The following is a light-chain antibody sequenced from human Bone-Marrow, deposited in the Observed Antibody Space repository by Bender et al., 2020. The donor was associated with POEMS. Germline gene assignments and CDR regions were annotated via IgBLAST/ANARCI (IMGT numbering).Light chain of an antibody. CDR3: QTWGSGILV. CDR2: VNSDGSH. Sequence: QPVLTQSPSASASLGVSVKLTCTLSSGHHNYAIAWYQQLPEKGPRYLMNVNSDGSHSKGDEVPDRFSGSSSGADRYLTISSLQSDDEGVYYCQTWGSGILVFGRGTSLTVL. J-gene: IGLJ3*02. CDR1: SGHHNYA. V-gene: IGLV4-69*02.